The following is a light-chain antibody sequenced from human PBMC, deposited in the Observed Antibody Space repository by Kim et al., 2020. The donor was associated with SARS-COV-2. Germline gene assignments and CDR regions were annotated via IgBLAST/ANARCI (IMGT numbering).Light chain of an antibody. Sequence: SPGERATLACSASQTINNKLVWYQQKPGQAPRLLIDDATTRATGVPARFMGSGSETDFTLTISSLQSEDFAVYYCQQSHDWPPLTFGQGTKVDIK. V-gene: IGKV3-15*01. CDR3: QQSHDWPPLT. CDR2: DAT. CDR1: QTINNK. J-gene: IGKJ1*01.